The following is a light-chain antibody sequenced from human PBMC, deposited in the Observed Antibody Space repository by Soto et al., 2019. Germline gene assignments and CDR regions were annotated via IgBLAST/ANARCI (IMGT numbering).Light chain of an antibody. V-gene: IGLV2-8*01. CDR1: SSDVGDFQF. Sequence: QSVLTQPPSASGSPGQSVTISCTGTSSDVGDFQFVSWYQQHPGKAPKLMIYEVTKRPSGVPERFSGSKSGNTASLTVSGRQAGDEADYYCSSSAGSNTVFGTGTKVTVL. CDR3: SSSAGSNTV. J-gene: IGLJ1*01. CDR2: EVT.